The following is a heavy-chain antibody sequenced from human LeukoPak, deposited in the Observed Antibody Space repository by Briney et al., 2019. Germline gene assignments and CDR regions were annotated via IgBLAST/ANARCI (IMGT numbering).Heavy chain of an antibody. D-gene: IGHD3-10*02. CDR3: ARESWFIFGSQILDYFDY. Sequence: PSETLSLTCTVSGGSISSSSHYWGWIRQPPGKGLEWIGEINHSGSTNYNPSLKSRVTISVDTSKNQFSLKLSSVTAADTAVYYCARESWFIFGSQILDYFDYWGQGTLVTVSS. V-gene: IGHV4-39*07. J-gene: IGHJ4*02. CDR1: GGSISSSSHY. CDR2: INHSGST.